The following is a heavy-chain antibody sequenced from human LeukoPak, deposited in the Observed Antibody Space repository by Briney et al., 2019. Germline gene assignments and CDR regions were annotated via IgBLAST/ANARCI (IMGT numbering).Heavy chain of an antibody. J-gene: IGHJ4*02. V-gene: IGHV3-48*03. Sequence: GGSLRLSCAASGFTSSSFDMNWVRQAPGDGLEWVSYISSSGRSVYYADSVEGRFTISRDNAKNSLYLQMNSLRAEDTAVYYCARDYGGNPGYWGQGTLVTVSS. CDR3: ARDYGGNPGY. D-gene: IGHD4-23*01. CDR2: ISSSGRSV. CDR1: GFTSSSFD.